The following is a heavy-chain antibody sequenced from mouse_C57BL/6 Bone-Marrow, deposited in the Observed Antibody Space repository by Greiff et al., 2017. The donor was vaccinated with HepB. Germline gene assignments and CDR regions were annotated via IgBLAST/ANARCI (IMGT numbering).Heavy chain of an antibody. J-gene: IGHJ4*01. Sequence: EVQGVESGGGLVQPGGSLKLSCAASGFTFSDYGMAWVRQAPRKGPEWVAFISNLAYSIYYADTVTGRFTISRENAKNTLYLEMSSLRSEDTAMYDCARHEVAHYYGISPYYAMDDWGQGTSVTVSS. CDR3: ARHEVAHYYGISPYYAMDD. D-gene: IGHD1-1*01. CDR2: ISNLAYSI. CDR1: GFTFSDYG. V-gene: IGHV5-15*01.